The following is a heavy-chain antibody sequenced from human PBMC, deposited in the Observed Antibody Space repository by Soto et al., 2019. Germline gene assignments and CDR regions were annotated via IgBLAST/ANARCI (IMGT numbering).Heavy chain of an antibody. Sequence: SVKVSCKASGYTFTSYDINWVRQATGQGLEWMGWMNPNSGNTGYAQKFQGRVTMTRNTSISTAYMELSSLRSEDTAVYYCARDSSSLDAFDIWGQGTMVTVSS. CDR2: MNPNSGNT. V-gene: IGHV1-8*01. CDR1: GYTFTSYD. D-gene: IGHD6-13*01. CDR3: ARDSSSLDAFDI. J-gene: IGHJ3*02.